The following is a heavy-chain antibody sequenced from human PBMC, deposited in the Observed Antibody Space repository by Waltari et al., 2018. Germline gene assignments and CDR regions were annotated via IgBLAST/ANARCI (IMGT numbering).Heavy chain of an antibody. CDR2: IDNSNGNP. J-gene: IGHJ5*02. CDR3: ATDRSYSSTWFYFDP. CDR1: GYTFTNIP. V-gene: IGHV7-4-1*02. D-gene: IGHD4-4*01. Sequence: QVHLTQSGSELKEPGASVKLSCKASGYTFTNIPINWIRQAPGQGFEWMGYIDNSNGNPSYAQGFTGRFVFSLDTSVSTAYLEITSLKTEDTGVYYCATDRSYSSTWFYFDPWGQGTPVTVSS.